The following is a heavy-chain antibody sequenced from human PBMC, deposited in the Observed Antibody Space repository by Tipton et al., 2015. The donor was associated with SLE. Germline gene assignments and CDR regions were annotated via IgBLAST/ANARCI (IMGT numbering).Heavy chain of an antibody. CDR2: IYYSGST. CDR1: GGSISSHY. Sequence: LRLSCTVSGGSISSHYWSWIRQPPGKGLEWIGYIYYSGSTNYNPSLKSRVAISADTSKRQFSLKLSSVTAADTAVYYCATRGSSSWYFFDYWGQGTLVTVSS. D-gene: IGHD6-13*01. V-gene: IGHV4-59*11. J-gene: IGHJ4*02. CDR3: ATRGSSSWYFFDY.